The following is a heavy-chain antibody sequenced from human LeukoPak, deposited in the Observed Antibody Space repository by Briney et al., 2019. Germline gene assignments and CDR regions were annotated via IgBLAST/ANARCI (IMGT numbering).Heavy chain of an antibody. CDR2: IYTSGST. CDR1: GGSMSSYY. Sequence: SETLSLTCTVSGGSMSSYYWSWIRQPAGKGLEWIGRIYTSGSTDYNPSLKSRVTMSVDASKNQFFLKLSSVSAADTAVYYCVRGFASWGQGTLVTVSS. CDR3: VRGFAS. V-gene: IGHV4-4*07. J-gene: IGHJ5*01.